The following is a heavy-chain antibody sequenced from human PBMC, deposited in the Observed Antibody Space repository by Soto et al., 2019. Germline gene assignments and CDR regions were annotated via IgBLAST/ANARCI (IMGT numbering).Heavy chain of an antibody. V-gene: IGHV1-69*13. CDR2: IIPIFGTA. J-gene: IGHJ6*02. D-gene: IGHD3-22*01. CDR3: ASPLINYYDSAMDV. Sequence: SVKVSCKASGGTFSSYAISWVRQAPGQGLEWMGGIIPIFGTANYAQKFQGRVTITADESTSTAYMELSSLRSEDTAVYYCASPLINYYDSAMDVWGQGTTVTVSS. CDR1: GGTFSSYA.